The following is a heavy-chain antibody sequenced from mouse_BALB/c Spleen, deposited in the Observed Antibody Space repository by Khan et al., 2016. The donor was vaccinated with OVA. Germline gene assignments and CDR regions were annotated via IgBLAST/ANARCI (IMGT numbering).Heavy chain of an antibody. CDR1: GDSITSGY. Sequence: EVQLQESGPSLVKPSQTLSLTCSVTGDSITSGYWNWIRKFPGNKLEYMGYISSSDSTFYNPSLKSRISITRETSKNQYYQQLNSVTTEDTSTYSCARWIYTYDGYFDYSGHCTTLPVSS. J-gene: IGHJ2*01. D-gene: IGHD2-14*01. CDR2: ISSSDST. CDR3: ARWIYTYDGYFDY. V-gene: IGHV3-8*02.